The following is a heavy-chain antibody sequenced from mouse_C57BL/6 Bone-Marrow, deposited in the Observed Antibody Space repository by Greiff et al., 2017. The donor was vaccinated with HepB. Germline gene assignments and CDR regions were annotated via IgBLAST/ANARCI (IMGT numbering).Heavy chain of an antibody. V-gene: IGHV6-6*01. Sequence: EVKLMESGGGLVQPGGSMKLSCAASGFTFSDAWMDWVRQSPEKGLEWVAEIRNKANNHATYYAESVKGRFTISRDDSKSSGYLQMKSLRAEDTGIYYCTRTDYYGRAFAYWGQGTLVTVSA. CDR1: GFTFSDAW. J-gene: IGHJ3*01. CDR3: TRTDYYGRAFAY. CDR2: IRNKANNHAT. D-gene: IGHD1-1*01.